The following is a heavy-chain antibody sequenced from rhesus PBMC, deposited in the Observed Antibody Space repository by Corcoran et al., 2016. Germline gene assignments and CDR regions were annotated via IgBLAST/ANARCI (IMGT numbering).Heavy chain of an antibody. CDR1: GGSVSSSNW. D-gene: IGHD2-15*01. V-gene: IGHV4-65*01. J-gene: IGHJ6*01. Sequence: QVQLQESGPGLVKPSETLSLTCAVSGGSVSSSNWWSWIRQPPGQGLEWIAYISGSSGSTYYNPSLKSRVTISRDTSKNQFSLNLSSVTAADTAVYYCARVVVSGVKKYYYGLDSWGQGVVVTVSS. CDR2: ISGSSGST. CDR3: ARVVVSGVKKYYYGLDS.